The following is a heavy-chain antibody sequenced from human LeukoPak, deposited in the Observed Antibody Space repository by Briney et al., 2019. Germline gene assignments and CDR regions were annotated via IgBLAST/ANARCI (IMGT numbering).Heavy chain of an antibody. D-gene: IGHD3-10*01. V-gene: IGHV3-74*01. CDR1: GFTFSRYW. Sequence: GGSLRLSCAASGFTFSRYWMHWVRRAPGKGLVWVSRTNSDGSITTDADSVKGRFTISRDNAKNTLYLQMNSLRAEDTAVYYCAREGGGFDYWGQGILATV. CDR2: TNSDGSIT. J-gene: IGHJ4*02. CDR3: AREGGGFDY.